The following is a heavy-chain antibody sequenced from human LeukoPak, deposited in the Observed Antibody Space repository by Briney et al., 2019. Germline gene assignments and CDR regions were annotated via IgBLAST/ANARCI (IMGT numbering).Heavy chain of an antibody. CDR2: IKRDGSEK. Sequence: GGSLRLSCAASGFTLSTYWMHWVRQAPGKGLEWVANIKRDGSEKYYVDSVKGRFTISRDNAKNSLDLQMNSLRVEDTAVYYCARLGPASSGWPESFDYWGQGTLVTVSS. CDR1: GFTLSTYW. J-gene: IGHJ4*02. CDR3: ARLGPASSGWPESFDY. D-gene: IGHD6-19*01. V-gene: IGHV3-7*03.